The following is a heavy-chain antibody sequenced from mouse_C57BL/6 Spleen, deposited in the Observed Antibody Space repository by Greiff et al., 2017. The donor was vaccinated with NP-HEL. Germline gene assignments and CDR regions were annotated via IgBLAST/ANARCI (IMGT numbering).Heavy chain of an antibody. CDR1: GYTFTSYW. CDR3: ARRGYFDV. CDR2: IDPSDSGT. V-gene: IGHV1-52*01. J-gene: IGHJ1*03. Sequence: QVQLQQPGAELVRPGSSVKLSCKASGYTFTSYWMHWVKQRPIQGLEWIGNIDPSDSGTHYNQKFKDKATLTVDKSSSTAYMQLSSLTSEDSAVYYCARRGYFDVWGTGTTVTVSS.